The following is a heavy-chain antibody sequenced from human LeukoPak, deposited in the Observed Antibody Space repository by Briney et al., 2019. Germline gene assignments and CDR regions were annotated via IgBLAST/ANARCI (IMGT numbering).Heavy chain of an antibody. D-gene: IGHD1-26*01. Sequence: SETPSLTCDVSGDFFRNYWWGWVRQPAGKGLEWIGRIYATGSTQFNPSLKSRLTLSMDTSTNQLSLKLTSVTAADTAVYFCGSQGYTASYYFLDFWSQGTLVTVSS. J-gene: IGHJ4*02. CDR1: GDFFRNYW. CDR2: IYATGST. V-gene: IGHV4-4*07. CDR3: GSQGYTASYYFLDF.